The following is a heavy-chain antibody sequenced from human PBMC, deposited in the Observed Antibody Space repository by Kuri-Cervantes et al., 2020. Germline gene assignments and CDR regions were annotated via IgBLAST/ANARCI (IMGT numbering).Heavy chain of an antibody. CDR1: GYTLTELS. Sequence: ASVKVSCKVSGYTLTELSMHWVRQAPGKGLEWMGGFDPEDGETIYAQKFQGRVTMTRNTSISTAYMELSSLRSEDTAVYYCARADGSYGDYGFDYWGQGTLVTVSS. CDR2: FDPEDGET. CDR3: ARADGSYGDYGFDY. J-gene: IGHJ4*02. V-gene: IGHV1-24*01. D-gene: IGHD4-17*01.